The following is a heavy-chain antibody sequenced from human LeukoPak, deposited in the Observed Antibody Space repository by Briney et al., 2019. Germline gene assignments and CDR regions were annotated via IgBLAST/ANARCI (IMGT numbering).Heavy chain of an antibody. CDR1: GGSISSYY. CDR2: IYYSGST. Sequence: PSETLSLTCTVSGGSISSYYWSWIRQPPGKGLEWIGYIYYSGSTYYNPSLKSRVTISVDTSKNQFSLKLSSVTAADTAVYYCARGRAAFDIWGQGTMVTVSS. D-gene: IGHD3-10*01. V-gene: IGHV4-30-4*01. CDR3: ARGRAAFDI. J-gene: IGHJ3*02.